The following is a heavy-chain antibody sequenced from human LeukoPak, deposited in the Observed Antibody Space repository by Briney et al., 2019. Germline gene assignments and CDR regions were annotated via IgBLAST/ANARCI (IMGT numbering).Heavy chain of an antibody. V-gene: IGHV1-2*02. CDR1: GYTFTGYY. J-gene: IGHJ4*02. CDR2: INPNSGGT. CDR3: ARHRTSDSSGHYLGVDY. Sequence: ASVKVSCKASGYTFTGYYMYWVRQAPGQGLEWMGWINPNSGGTNYAQKFQGRVTMTRDTSISTAYMELSRLRSDDTAVYYCARHRTSDSSGHYLGVDYWGQGSLVTVSS. D-gene: IGHD3-22*01.